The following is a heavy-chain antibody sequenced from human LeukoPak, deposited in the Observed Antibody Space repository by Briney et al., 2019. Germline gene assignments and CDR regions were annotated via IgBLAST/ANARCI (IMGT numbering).Heavy chain of an antibody. V-gene: IGHV4-30-2*01. D-gene: IGHD3-10*01. Sequence: SETLSLTCAVSGGSISSGGYSWSRIRQPPGKGLEWIGYIYHSGSTYYNPSLKSRVTISVDRSKNQFSLKLSSVTAADTAVYYCARVSRGGDAFDIWGQGTMVTVSS. J-gene: IGHJ3*02. CDR1: GGSISSGGYS. CDR2: IYHSGST. CDR3: ARVSRGGDAFDI.